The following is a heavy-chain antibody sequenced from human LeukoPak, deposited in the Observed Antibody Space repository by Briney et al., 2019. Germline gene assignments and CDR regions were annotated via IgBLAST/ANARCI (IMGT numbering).Heavy chain of an antibody. CDR2: IYPGDSDT. D-gene: IGHD3-22*01. Sequence: ASVKVSCKASGYTFTSYWIGWVRQMPGKGLEWMGIIYPGDSDTRYSPSFQGQVTISADKSISTAYLQWSSLKASDTAMYYCASHSSGYSGHLDYWGQGTLVTVSS. J-gene: IGHJ4*02. CDR1: GYTFTSYW. CDR3: ASHSSGYSGHLDY. V-gene: IGHV5-51*01.